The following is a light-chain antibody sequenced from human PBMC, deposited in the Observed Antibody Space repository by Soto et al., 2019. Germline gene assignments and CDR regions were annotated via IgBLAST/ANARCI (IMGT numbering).Light chain of an antibody. V-gene: IGKV1-39*01. CDR3: QQSYRCQAWT. J-gene: IGKJ1*01. Sequence: DIQMTQSPSSLSASVGDRVTITCRASQSISDFLNWYQQKAGQAPKLLIYTASHLQSGVPSRFSGSGSGTDFTLTISSLQPEDFATYFCQQSYRCQAWTFGQGTRVDLK. CDR2: TAS. CDR1: QSISDF.